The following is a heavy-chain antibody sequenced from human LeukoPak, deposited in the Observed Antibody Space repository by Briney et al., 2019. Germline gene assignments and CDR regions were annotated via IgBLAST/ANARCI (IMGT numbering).Heavy chain of an antibody. Sequence: ASVKVSCKASGYSFTNYVIHWLRQAPGQRLEWLGWINADDGYTKYSQDFQGRLTITRDTSTSTAYMELRSLRSDDTAVYYCARDHPRIAAAGIDYWGQGTLVTVSS. CDR1: GYSFTNYV. V-gene: IGHV1-3*01. CDR3: ARDHPRIAAAGIDY. CDR2: INADDGYT. J-gene: IGHJ4*02. D-gene: IGHD6-13*01.